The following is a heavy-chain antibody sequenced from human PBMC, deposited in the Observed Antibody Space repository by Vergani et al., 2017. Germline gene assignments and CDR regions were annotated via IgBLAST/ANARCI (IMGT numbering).Heavy chain of an antibody. D-gene: IGHD2-15*01. V-gene: IGHV4-59*01. J-gene: IGHJ3*01. CDR1: GGSISSYY. Sequence: QVQLQESGPGLVKPSETLSLTCTVSGGSISSYYWSWVRQPPGKGLEWIGYIYYSGPSKYNPSLKGRVTISVDTSKNQFSLKLRSVTAADTAVYYCARDLKFDGGSCRIFNVWGQGTKVTVSS. CDR2: IYYSGPS. CDR3: ARDLKFDGGSCRIFNV.